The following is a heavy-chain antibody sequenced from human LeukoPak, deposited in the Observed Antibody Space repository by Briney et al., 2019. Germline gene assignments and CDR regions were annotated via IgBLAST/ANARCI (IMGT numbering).Heavy chain of an antibody. D-gene: IGHD3-9*01. V-gene: IGHV4-31*03. Sequence: PSQTLSLTCTVSGGSISSGGYYWSWIRQHPGKGLEWIGYIYYSGSTYYNPSLKSRVTISVDTSKNQFSLKLSSVTAADTAVYYCAREAMYYDILTGYSNWFDPWGQGTLVTVSS. CDR1: GGSISSGGYY. CDR3: AREAMYYDILTGYSNWFDP. J-gene: IGHJ5*02. CDR2: IYYSGST.